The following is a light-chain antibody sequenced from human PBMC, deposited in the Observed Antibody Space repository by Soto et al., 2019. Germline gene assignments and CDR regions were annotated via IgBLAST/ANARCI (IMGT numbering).Light chain of an antibody. CDR1: SGHSSYI. J-gene: IGLJ3*02. Sequence: QPVLTQSSSASASLGSSVKLTCTLSSGHSSYIIAWHQQQPGKAPRYLMKLEGSGSYNKGSGVPDRFSGSSSGADRYLTIPTPRSGDGANYFWETWKRTPGVFGGGTKLPAL. V-gene: IGLV4-60*03. CDR2: LEGSGSY. CDR3: ETWKRTPGV.